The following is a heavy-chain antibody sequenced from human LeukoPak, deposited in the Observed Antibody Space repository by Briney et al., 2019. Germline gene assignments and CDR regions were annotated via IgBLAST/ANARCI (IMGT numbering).Heavy chain of an antibody. V-gene: IGHV4-4*07. D-gene: IGHD2-2*01. CDR1: GDSISSYY. Sequence: SETLSLTCTVSGDSISSYYWSWIRQPAGKGLEWIGHIYTSGSASYNPSLKSRVTMSVDTSKNQFSLKLSSVTAADTAVYYCARDWGGSCSSTTCYVLDYWGQGTLVTVSS. CDR3: ARDWGGSCSSTTCYVLDY. J-gene: IGHJ4*02. CDR2: IYTSGSA.